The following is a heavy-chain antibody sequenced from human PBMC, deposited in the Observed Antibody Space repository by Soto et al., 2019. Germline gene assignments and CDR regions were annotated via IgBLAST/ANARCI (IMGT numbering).Heavy chain of an antibody. Sequence: EVQLVESGGALVQPGGSVRLTCATSGFTFSNYWMTWVRQAPGKGLEWVANINKDGSQKSFVDSVKGRFTISRDNAKSSLYLQMNSLRAEDTAIYYCVKEIAPAQWGQGTLVTVSS. D-gene: IGHD6-25*01. CDR1: GFTFSNYW. CDR2: INKDGSQK. V-gene: IGHV3-7*01. CDR3: VKEIAPAQ. J-gene: IGHJ4*02.